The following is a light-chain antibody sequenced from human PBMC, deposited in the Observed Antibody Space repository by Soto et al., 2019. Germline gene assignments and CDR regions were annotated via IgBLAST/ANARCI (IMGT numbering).Light chain of an antibody. CDR2: RNN. CDR1: GSNIGSNS. J-gene: IGLJ1*01. V-gene: IGLV1-47*01. Sequence: QSVLTQPPSASGTPGHRVTISCSLRGSNIGSNSVYWYQQLPGTAPKLLIYRNNQRPSGVPDRFSGSKSGTSASLAISGLRSEDEADYYCATWDDSLNLLYVFGAGTKVTVL. CDR3: ATWDDSLNLLYV.